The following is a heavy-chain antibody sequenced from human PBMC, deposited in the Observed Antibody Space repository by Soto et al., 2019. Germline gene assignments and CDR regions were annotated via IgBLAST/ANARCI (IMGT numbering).Heavy chain of an antibody. CDR1: GFTFSSYG. Sequence: GGSLRLSCAASGFTFSSYGMHWVRQAPGKGLEWVAVISYDGSNKYYADYVKGRFTISRDNSKNNLYLQMNSLRAEDTVVYYCAKEGGYYGSGSYSVGENYYGMDVWGQGTTVTVSS. V-gene: IGHV3-30*18. CDR3: AKEGGYYGSGSYSVGENYYGMDV. J-gene: IGHJ6*02. D-gene: IGHD3-10*01. CDR2: ISYDGSNK.